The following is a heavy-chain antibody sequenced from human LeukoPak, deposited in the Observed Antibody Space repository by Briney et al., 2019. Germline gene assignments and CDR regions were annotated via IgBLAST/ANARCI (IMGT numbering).Heavy chain of an antibody. J-gene: IGHJ3*02. CDR3: ARVRGGSGSSYAADAFDI. Sequence: GGSLRLSCAASGFSFNTYAMNWVRQAPGKGLEWVSSISPTSTYIYYADSWKGRFTISRDNAKSTLYLQMNSLRAEDTAVYYCARVRGGSGSSYAADAFDIWGQGTMVTVSS. CDR1: GFSFNTYA. V-gene: IGHV3-21*01. CDR2: ISPTSTYI. D-gene: IGHD1-26*01.